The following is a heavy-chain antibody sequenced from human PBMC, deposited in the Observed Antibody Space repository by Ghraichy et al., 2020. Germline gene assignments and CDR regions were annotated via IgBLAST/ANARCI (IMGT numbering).Heavy chain of an antibody. CDR3: ARDGSSVYDWSIGMDV. Sequence: SETLSLTCTVSGCSISSSSYYWGWIRQPPGKGLEWIGSIYYSGSTYYNPSLKSRVTISVDTSKNQFSLKLSSLTAADTAVYYCARDGSSVYDWSIGMDVWGQGTTVAVSS. V-gene: IGHV4-39*07. CDR2: IYYSGST. J-gene: IGHJ6*02. CDR1: GCSISSSSYY. D-gene: IGHD5/OR15-5a*01.